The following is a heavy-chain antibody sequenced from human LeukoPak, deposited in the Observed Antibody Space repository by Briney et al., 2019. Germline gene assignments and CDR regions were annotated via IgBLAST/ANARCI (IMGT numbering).Heavy chain of an antibody. CDR2: ISYDGSNK. D-gene: IGHD2/OR15-2a*01. CDR3: ARGRNSACDD. V-gene: IGHV3-30-3*01. CDR1: GFTFSSYA. Sequence: QPGRSLRLSCAASGFTFSSYAMHWVRQAPGKGLEWVAVISYDGSNKYYADSVKGRFTISRDNSKNTLYLQMNSLRAEDTAVYYCARGRNSACDDWGQGTLVTVSS. J-gene: IGHJ4*02.